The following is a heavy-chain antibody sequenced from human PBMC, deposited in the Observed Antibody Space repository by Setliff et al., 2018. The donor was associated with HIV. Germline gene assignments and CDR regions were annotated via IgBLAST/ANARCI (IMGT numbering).Heavy chain of an antibody. CDR2: IYYSGST. J-gene: IGHJ4*02. Sequence: SETLSLTCSVSGGAISGSGYYWSWIRQPPGKALEWIGYIYYSGSTYYNPSLKSRLTISVDTSKNQFSLKLSSVTAADTAVYYCARSPRIGVAGEFEYWGQGTLVTVSS. D-gene: IGHD6-19*01. CDR1: GGAISGSGYY. CDR3: ARSPRIGVAGEFEY. V-gene: IGHV4-39*01.